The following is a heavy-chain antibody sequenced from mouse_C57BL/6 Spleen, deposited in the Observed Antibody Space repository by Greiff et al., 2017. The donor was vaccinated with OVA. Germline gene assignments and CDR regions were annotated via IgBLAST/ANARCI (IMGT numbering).Heavy chain of an antibody. CDR1: GYAFSSSW. J-gene: IGHJ2*01. Sequence: QVQLKESGPELVKPGASVKISCKASGYAFSSSWMNWVKQRPGKGLEWIGRIYPGDGDTNYNGKFKGKATLTADKSSSTAYMQLSSLTSEDSAVYFCARSGLGLYFDYWGQGTTLTVSS. CDR2: IYPGDGDT. CDR3: ARSGLGLYFDY. V-gene: IGHV1-82*01. D-gene: IGHD4-1*01.